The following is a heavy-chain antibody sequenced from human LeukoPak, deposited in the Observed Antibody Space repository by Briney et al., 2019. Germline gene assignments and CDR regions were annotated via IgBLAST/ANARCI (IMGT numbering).Heavy chain of an antibody. Sequence: GASPRLSCAASGFTFSSYAMSWVRQAPGKGLEWVSAIRGNGADTYYADSVKGRFTISRDNSKNTLYLQMNSLRAEDTAVYYCAREGEQQLGRFDPWGQGTLVTVSS. CDR3: AREGEQQLGRFDP. CDR1: GFTFSSYA. CDR2: IRGNGADT. D-gene: IGHD6-13*01. V-gene: IGHV3-23*01. J-gene: IGHJ5*02.